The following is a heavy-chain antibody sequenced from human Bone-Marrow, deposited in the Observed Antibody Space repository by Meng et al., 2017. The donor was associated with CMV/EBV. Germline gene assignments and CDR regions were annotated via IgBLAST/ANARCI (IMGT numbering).Heavy chain of an antibody. CDR1: GFTFSRYG. CDR3: ARSRYPYYFDF. D-gene: IGHD1-26*01. Sequence: LSCAASGFTFSRYGMHWVRQAPGKGLEWVAVISYDGSNKYYADSVKGRFTISRDNSKNTLYLQMNSLRVEDTAVYYCARSRYPYYFDFWGQGTLVTVSS. V-gene: IGHV3-30*03. J-gene: IGHJ4*02. CDR2: ISYDGSNK.